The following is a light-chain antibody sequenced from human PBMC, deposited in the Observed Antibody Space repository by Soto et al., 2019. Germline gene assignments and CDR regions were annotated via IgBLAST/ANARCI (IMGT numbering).Light chain of an antibody. CDR1: QSVSSY. CDR2: DAS. J-gene: IGKJ4*01. V-gene: IGKV3-11*01. Sequence: EIVLTQSPATLSLSPGERATLSCRASQSVSSYLAWYQQKPGQAPRLLIYDASNRATGIPARFSGSGSGTDFPLTISRLEPEDFAVYYCQQRGNWPLTFGGGTKVEIK. CDR3: QQRGNWPLT.